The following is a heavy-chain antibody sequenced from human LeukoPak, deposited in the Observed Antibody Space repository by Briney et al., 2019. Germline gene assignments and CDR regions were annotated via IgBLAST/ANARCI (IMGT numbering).Heavy chain of an antibody. V-gene: IGHV3-7*01. J-gene: IGHJ4*02. CDR1: GFTFSSYW. CDR3: ARVRYYCGSGSDYFDY. D-gene: IGHD3-10*01. CDR2: IKQDGSEK. Sequence: GGSLRLACAASGFTFSSYWMSWVRQAPGEGLEWVANIKQDGSEKYYVDSVKGRFTISRDNAKNSLYLQMNSLRAEDTAVYYCARVRYYCGSGSDYFDYWGQGTLVTVSS.